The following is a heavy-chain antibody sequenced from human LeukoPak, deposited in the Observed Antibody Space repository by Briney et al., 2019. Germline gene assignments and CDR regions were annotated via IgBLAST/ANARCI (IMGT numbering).Heavy chain of an antibody. CDR1: GYTFTGYY. Sequence: ATVKVSCKASGYTFTGYYMHWVRQAPGQGLEWMGWINPNSGGTNYAQMFQGRVTMTRDTSISTAYMELSRLRSDDTAVYYCATAQVGAAARFDYWGQGTLVTVSS. CDR2: INPNSGGT. V-gene: IGHV1-2*02. D-gene: IGHD6-25*01. J-gene: IGHJ4*02. CDR3: ATAQVGAAARFDY.